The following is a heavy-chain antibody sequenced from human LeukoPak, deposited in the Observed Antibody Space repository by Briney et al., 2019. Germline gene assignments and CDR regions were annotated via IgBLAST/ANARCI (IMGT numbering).Heavy chain of an antibody. J-gene: IGHJ3*02. CDR3: AVDMRGRRRAFDI. Sequence: GASVKVSCKASGGTFSSYTISWVRQAPGQGLEWVGRIIPLLGIANYAQKFHGRVTITADKSTSTADMELSSLRSEDTAVYYGAVDMRGRRRAFDIWGQGTMVTVSS. V-gene: IGHV1-69*02. CDR1: GGTFSSYT. CDR2: IIPLLGIA. D-gene: IGHD5-24*01.